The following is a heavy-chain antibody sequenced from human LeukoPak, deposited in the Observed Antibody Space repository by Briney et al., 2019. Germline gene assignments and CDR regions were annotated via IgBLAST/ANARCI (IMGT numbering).Heavy chain of an antibody. CDR3: ARDYCSSTSCLFDY. CDR1: GYTFTGYH. Sequence: ASVKVSCKASGYTFTGYHMHWVRQAPGQGLEWMGRINPNSGDTNYAQKFQGRVTMTRDTSITTAYMELSRLRSDDTAMYYCARDYCSSTSCLFDYWGQGTLVTVSS. CDR2: INPNSGDT. J-gene: IGHJ4*02. V-gene: IGHV1-2*06. D-gene: IGHD2-2*01.